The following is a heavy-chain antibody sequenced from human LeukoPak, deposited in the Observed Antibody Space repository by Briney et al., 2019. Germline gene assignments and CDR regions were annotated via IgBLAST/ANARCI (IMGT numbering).Heavy chain of an antibody. V-gene: IGHV1-2*02. CDR2: INPNSGGT. Sequence: ASLKVSCKASGYTFTGYYIHWVRQAPGQGLEWMGWINPNSGGTNYAQKFQGRVTMTRDTSISTAYMELSRLRSDDTAVYYCARDRTRGYSGYDHDYWGQGTLVTVSS. J-gene: IGHJ4*02. D-gene: IGHD5-12*01. CDR3: ARDRTRGYSGYDHDY. CDR1: GYTFTGYY.